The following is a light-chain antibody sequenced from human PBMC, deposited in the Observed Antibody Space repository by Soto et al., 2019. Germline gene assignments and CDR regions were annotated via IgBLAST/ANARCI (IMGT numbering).Light chain of an antibody. J-gene: IGKJ1*01. CDR1: QSISSW. CDR3: QQYNSYSPWT. CDR2: KAS. Sequence: DIQMTQSPSTLSASVGDRVTITCRASQSISSWLAWYQQKPGKAPKLLIYKASSLESGVPSRFGGSGSGTEFTLTISSLQPDDFATYYCQQYNSYSPWTFGPGTKVDIK. V-gene: IGKV1-5*03.